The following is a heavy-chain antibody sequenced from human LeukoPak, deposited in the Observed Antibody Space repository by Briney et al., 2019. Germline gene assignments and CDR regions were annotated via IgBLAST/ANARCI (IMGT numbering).Heavy chain of an antibody. CDR3: ALCCSSTSCYLPEGAFDI. CDR2: MNPNSGNT. V-gene: IGHV1-8*01. Sequence: ASVKVSCKASGYTFTSYDINWVRQATGQGLEWMGWMNPNSGNTGYAQKFQGRVTMTRNTSISTAYMELSSLRSEDTAVYYCALCCSSTSCYLPEGAFDIWGQGTMVTVSS. J-gene: IGHJ3*02. D-gene: IGHD2-2*01. CDR1: GYTFTSYD.